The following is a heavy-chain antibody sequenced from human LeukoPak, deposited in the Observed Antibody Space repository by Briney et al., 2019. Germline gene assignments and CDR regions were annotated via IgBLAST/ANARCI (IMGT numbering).Heavy chain of an antibody. CDR3: ARAHGRGGLLPAYYWFDP. D-gene: IGHD3-10*01. J-gene: IGHJ5*02. Sequence: ASVKVSCKASGYTFTSYGISWVRQAPGQGLEWMGWISAYNGNTNYAQKLQGRVTMTTDTSTSTAYIELRSLRSDDTAVYYCARAHGRGGLLPAYYWFDPWGQGTLVTVSS. CDR1: GYTFTSYG. CDR2: ISAYNGNT. V-gene: IGHV1-18*01.